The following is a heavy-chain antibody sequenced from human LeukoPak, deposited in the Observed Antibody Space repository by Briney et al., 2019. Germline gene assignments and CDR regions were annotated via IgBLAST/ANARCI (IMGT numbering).Heavy chain of an antibody. V-gene: IGHV3-74*03. D-gene: IGHD3-22*01. CDR3: ARVGDYDSSGYYSVHFDY. CDR1: GFTFNIYW. Sequence: GGSLRLSCATSGFTFNIYWMQWVRQVPGKGLVWVSRIDSNGGGATYADSVKGRFTTSRDNGNNTMYLQMNSLRAEDTAVYYCARVGDYDSSGYYSVHFDYWGQGTLVTVSS. CDR2: IDSNGGGA. J-gene: IGHJ4*02.